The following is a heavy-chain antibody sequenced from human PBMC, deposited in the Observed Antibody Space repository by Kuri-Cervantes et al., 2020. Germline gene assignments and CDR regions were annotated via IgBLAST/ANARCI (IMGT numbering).Heavy chain of an antibody. CDR1: GFTFSSYA. V-gene: IGHV3-30*04. CDR3: ARVQHYYDSSGYGSTADWFDP. CDR2: ISYDGSNK. Sequence: GGSLRLSCAASGFTFSSYAMHWVRQAPGKGLEWVAVISYDGSNKYYADSVKGRFTISRDNSKNTLYLQMNSLRAEDTAVYYCARVQHYYDSSGYGSTADWFDPWGQGTLVTVSS. J-gene: IGHJ5*02. D-gene: IGHD3-22*01.